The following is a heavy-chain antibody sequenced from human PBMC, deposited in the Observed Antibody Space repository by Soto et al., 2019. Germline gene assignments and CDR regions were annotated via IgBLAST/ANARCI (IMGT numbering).Heavy chain of an antibody. J-gene: IGHJ4*02. CDR1: GGSITTGGYY. Sequence: TLSLTCTVSGGSITTGGYYWSWIRQLPGKGLEWIGHRYYSESTDYNPSLKSRVSISLDTSKNQFSLKLSFVTAADTAMYYCARTKCSGGSCYSWSLDSWGQGTPAPVSS. V-gene: IGHV4-31*02. CDR2: RYYSEST. CDR3: ARTKCSGGSCYSWSLDS. D-gene: IGHD2-15*01.